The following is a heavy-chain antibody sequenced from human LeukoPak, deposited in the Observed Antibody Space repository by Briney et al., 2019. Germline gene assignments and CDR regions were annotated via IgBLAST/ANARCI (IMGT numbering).Heavy chain of an antibody. CDR3: ARGGRGSAAVVAPRSFDI. V-gene: IGHV1-69*01. Sequence: SVKVSCKASGGTFSSYAISWVRQAPGQGLEWMGGIIPIFGTANYAQKFQGRVTITADESTSTAYMELSSLRSEDTAVYYCARGGRGSAAVVAPRSFDIWGQGTMVTVSS. CDR2: IIPIFGTA. D-gene: IGHD3-22*01. CDR1: GGTFSSYA. J-gene: IGHJ3*02.